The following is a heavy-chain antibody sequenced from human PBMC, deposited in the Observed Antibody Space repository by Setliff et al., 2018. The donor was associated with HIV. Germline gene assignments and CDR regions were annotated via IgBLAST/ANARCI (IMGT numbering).Heavy chain of an antibody. Sequence: KPSETLSLTCAVYGGSFSNYYWSWIRQPPGKGLEWIGEINLGGSTNYKASLKSRVTISVGTSKNQFSLELISVTAADTAVYYCAGGPGTTSIDYWAQGTLVTVSS. J-gene: IGHJ4*02. V-gene: IGHV4-34*01. CDR2: INLGGST. CDR1: GGSFSNYY. CDR3: AGGPGTTSIDY. D-gene: IGHD1-26*01.